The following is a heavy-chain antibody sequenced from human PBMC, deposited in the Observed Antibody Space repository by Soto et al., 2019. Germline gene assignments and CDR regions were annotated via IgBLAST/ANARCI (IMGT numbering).Heavy chain of an antibody. V-gene: IGHV4-39*01. CDR3: ARHEGNGNVWPLDY. CDR1: GDSIGTTHSY. J-gene: IGHJ4*02. D-gene: IGHD2-8*01. CDR2: IHYSGST. Sequence: SETLSLTCTVSGDSIGTTHSYWAWIRQSPGKGLEWIGNIHYSGSTYYMPSLRSRVTLSVDTSKNQFSLRLTAVTAEDTAVYYCARHEGNGNVWPLDYWGQGILVTVSS.